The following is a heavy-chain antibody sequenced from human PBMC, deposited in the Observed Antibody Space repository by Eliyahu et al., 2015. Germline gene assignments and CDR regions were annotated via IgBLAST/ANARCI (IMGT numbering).Heavy chain of an antibody. V-gene: IGHV1-2*02. CDR1: GYSFSAYY. Sequence: QVQLVQSGAEVKKPGASLKVSCKASGYSFSAYYIHWVRQAPGQGLEWMAWIXPNTGGTHSAQRXQGRVSMTRDKAINTAYMELTRLRSDDTAVYFCAKTYYDSSGFYPFYKYGMEVWGQGTTVIVSS. CDR2: IXPNTGGT. CDR3: AKTYYDSSGFYPFYKYGMEV. J-gene: IGHJ6*02. D-gene: IGHD3-22*01.